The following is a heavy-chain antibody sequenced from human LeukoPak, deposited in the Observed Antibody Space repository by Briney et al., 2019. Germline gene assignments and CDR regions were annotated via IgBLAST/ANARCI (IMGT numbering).Heavy chain of an antibody. Sequence: SVKVSCKASGGTFSSYAISWVRQAPGQGLEWMGGIIPIFGTANYAQKFQGRVTITADESTSTAYMELSSLRSEDTAVYYCASAEDSSSWPNDAFDIWGQGTMVTVSS. D-gene: IGHD6-13*01. V-gene: IGHV1-69*13. CDR3: ASAEDSSSWPNDAFDI. CDR1: GGTFSSYA. CDR2: IIPIFGTA. J-gene: IGHJ3*02.